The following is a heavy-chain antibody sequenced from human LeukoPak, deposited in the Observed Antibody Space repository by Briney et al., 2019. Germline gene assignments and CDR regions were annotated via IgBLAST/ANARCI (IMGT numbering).Heavy chain of an antibody. D-gene: IGHD3-16*02. J-gene: IGHJ4*02. CDR3: ARQDYDYVWGSYRFQPLGY. V-gene: IGHV1-24*01. CDR2: FDPEDGET. Sequence: ASVKVSCKVSGYTLTELSMHWVRQAPGKGLEWMGGFDPEDGETIYAQKLQGRVTMTTDTSTSTAYMELRSLRSDDTAVYYCARQDYDYVWGSYRFQPLGYWGQGTLVTVSS. CDR1: GYTLTELS.